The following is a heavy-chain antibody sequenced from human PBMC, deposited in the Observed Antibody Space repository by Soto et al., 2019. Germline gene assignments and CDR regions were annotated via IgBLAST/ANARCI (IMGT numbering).Heavy chain of an antibody. CDR1: GFTFSSYG. V-gene: IGHV3-30*18. D-gene: IGHD3-3*01. CDR2: ISYDGSNK. Sequence: GGSLRLSCAASGFTFSSYGMHWVRQAPGKGLEWVAVISYDGSNKYYADSVKGRFTISRDNSKNTLYLQMNSLRAEDTAFYYCAKDISGLRFLGPPGYGGQGTLVTVSS. CDR3: AKDISGLRFLGPPGY. J-gene: IGHJ4*02.